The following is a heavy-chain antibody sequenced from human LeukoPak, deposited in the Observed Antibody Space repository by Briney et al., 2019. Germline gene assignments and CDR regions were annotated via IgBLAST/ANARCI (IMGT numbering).Heavy chain of an antibody. CDR2: INSDGSWT. CDR3: VSFYEAY. Sequence: QPGGSLRLSCAASGNYWMHWVRQAPGKGLVWVSHINSDGSWTSYADSVKGRFTISKDNAKNTVYLQMNNLRAEDTAVYYCVSFYEAYWGWGTLVTVSS. CDR1: GNYW. J-gene: IGHJ4*02. V-gene: IGHV3-74*01. D-gene: IGHD2/OR15-2a*01.